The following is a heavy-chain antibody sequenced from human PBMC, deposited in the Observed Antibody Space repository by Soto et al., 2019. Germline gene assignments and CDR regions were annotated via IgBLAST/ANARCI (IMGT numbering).Heavy chain of an antibody. J-gene: IGHJ5*02. V-gene: IGHV3-74*01. Sequence: GGSLRLSCAASGFTFTNYWMHWVRQAPGKGLVWVSHINSDINIVNYADSVKGRFTISRDNAKNTLYLQMNSLRAEDTAVYYCARRDAGGLKSWGQGTLVTVSS. CDR2: INSDINIV. CDR3: ARRDAGGLKS. CDR1: GFTFTNYW. D-gene: IGHD2-2*01.